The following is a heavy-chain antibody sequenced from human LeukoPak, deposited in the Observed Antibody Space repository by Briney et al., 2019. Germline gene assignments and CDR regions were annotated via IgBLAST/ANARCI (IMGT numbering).Heavy chain of an antibody. J-gene: IGHJ4*02. Sequence: GGSLRLSCAASGFTFSSYSMNWVRQAPGKGLEWVSSISSSSSYIYYADSVKGRFTIYRDNAKNSLYLQMNSLRAEDTAVYYCARDSIYSSGWFNYFDYWGQGTLVTVSS. CDR2: ISSSSSYI. CDR3: ARDSIYSSGWFNYFDY. V-gene: IGHV3-21*01. CDR1: GFTFSSYS. D-gene: IGHD6-19*01.